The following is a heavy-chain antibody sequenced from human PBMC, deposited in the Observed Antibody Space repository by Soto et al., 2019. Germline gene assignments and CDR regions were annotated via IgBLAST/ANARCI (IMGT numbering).Heavy chain of an antibody. Sequence: PGASLKISCKGSGYSFVSYWIGWVRQMPGKGLEWMGIIYPGDSDTRYSPSFQGQVTIAADKSITTLYLQWSSLKASDTAMYYCARTDGYEIEYWGQGTLVTVSS. CDR3: ARTDGYEIEY. D-gene: IGHD5-12*01. CDR1: GYSFVSYW. V-gene: IGHV5-51*01. J-gene: IGHJ4*02. CDR2: IYPGDSDT.